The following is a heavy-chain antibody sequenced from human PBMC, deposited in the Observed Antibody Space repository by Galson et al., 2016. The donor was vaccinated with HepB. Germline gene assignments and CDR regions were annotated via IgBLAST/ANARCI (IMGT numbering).Heavy chain of an antibody. J-gene: IGHJ6*02. CDR2: ISPYSGST. Sequence: SVKVSCKASGYTFTTYGISWVRQAPGQGLEWMGWISPYSGSTNYAQKFQGRVTMSTDTSTSTAYMELRSLRSDDTAVYYCAKKEGVAARNHYYSYHGMDVWGRGTTVTVSS. V-gene: IGHV1-18*01. CDR1: GYTFTTYG. CDR3: AKKEGVAARNHYYSYHGMDV. D-gene: IGHD6-6*01.